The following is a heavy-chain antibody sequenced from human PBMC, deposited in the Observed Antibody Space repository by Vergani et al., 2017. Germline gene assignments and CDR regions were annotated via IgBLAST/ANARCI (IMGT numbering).Heavy chain of an antibody. V-gene: IGHV4-31*03. CDR3: ARDRGLAGSAYYAFGY. CDR2: IYYSGNT. CDR1: GASINSGGYY. J-gene: IGHJ4*02. D-gene: IGHD3-16*01. Sequence: QVQLQESGPGLVTPSQTLSLTCSVSGASINSGGYYWSWIRQSPGGGLEWIGYIYYSGNTYYNPSFKSRVTISVDTSKSQISLDLNSVTAADTAVYYCARDRGLAGSAYYAFGYWGQGTLVTVSS.